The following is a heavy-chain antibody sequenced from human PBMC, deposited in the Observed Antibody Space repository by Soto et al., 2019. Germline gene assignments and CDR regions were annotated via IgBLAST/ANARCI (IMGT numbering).Heavy chain of an antibody. CDR2: INHSGST. Sequence: SETLSLTCAVYGGSFSGYYWSWIRQPPGKGLEWIGEINHSGSTNYNPSLKSRVTISVDTSKNQFSLKLSSVTAADTAVYYCARVLYSSSSPPSDYYYMDVWGKGTTVTVSS. J-gene: IGHJ6*03. V-gene: IGHV4-34*01. CDR1: GGSFSGYY. D-gene: IGHD6-6*01. CDR3: ARVLYSSSSPPSDYYYMDV.